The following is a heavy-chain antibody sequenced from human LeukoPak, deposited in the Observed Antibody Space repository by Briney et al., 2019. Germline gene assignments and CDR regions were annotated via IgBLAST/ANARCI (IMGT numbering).Heavy chain of an antibody. Sequence: GGSLRLSCAASGFTFSSYGMHWVRQAPGKGLEWVAVISYDGSNKYYADSVKGRFTISRDNSKNTLYLQMNSLRAEDTAVYYCAKTPTSAFDIWSQGTMVTVSS. CDR1: GFTFSSYG. V-gene: IGHV3-30*18. J-gene: IGHJ3*02. CDR3: AKTPTSAFDI. D-gene: IGHD5-24*01. CDR2: ISYDGSNK.